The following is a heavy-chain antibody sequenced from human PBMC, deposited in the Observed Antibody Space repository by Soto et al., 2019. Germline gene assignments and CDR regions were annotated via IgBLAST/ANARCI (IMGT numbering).Heavy chain of an antibody. Sequence: SETLSLTCTVSGGSINTFYWSWVRQPAGKGLEWIGRIFSSGSTSFNPSLESRVAMSVGTSKNHFSLNLSSVTAADMAVYYCAREGSYSAYNFAHGIQLWSFDFWGQGALVTAPQ. CDR1: GGSINTFY. J-gene: IGHJ4*02. V-gene: IGHV4-4*07. CDR3: AREGSYSAYNFAHGIQLWSFDF. CDR2: IFSSGST. D-gene: IGHD5-12*01.